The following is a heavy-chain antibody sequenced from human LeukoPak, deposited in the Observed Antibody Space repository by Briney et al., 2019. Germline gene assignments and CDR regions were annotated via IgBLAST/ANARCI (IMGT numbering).Heavy chain of an antibody. Sequence: GGSLRLSCAASGFTFSSYSMNWVRQAPGKGLEWVSSISSSSSYIYYADSVKGRFTISRDNAKNSLYLRMNSLRAEDTAVYYCARDGDTAMRFYYYYMDVWGKGTTVTVSS. D-gene: IGHD5-18*01. CDR2: ISSSSSYI. CDR3: ARDGDTAMRFYYYYMDV. V-gene: IGHV3-21*01. CDR1: GFTFSSYS. J-gene: IGHJ6*03.